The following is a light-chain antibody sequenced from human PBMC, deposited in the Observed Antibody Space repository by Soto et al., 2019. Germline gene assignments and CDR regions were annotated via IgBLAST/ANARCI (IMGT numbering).Light chain of an antibody. CDR2: DTS. J-gene: IGKJ5*01. V-gene: IGKV3-20*01. Sequence: ETVMTQSPGTLSVSLGERATLSCRASQSVRSRYLAWCQQKPGQAPRLLIYDTSSRATGVPDRYSASGSGTDFTLTISRLEPEDFAVFFCQQYGTSEIIFGQGTRLEIK. CDR1: QSVRSRY. CDR3: QQYGTSEII.